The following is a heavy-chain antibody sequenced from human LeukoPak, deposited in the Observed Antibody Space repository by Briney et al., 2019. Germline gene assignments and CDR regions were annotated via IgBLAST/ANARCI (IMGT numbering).Heavy chain of an antibody. CDR3: ARASSWDDFWSGRPSYFDY. Sequence: PGGSLRLSCAASGFTFSTYWMAWVRQAPGRGPQWVANIKYDETEKFYVESVKGRFTISRDNTKNSLYLQMNSLRAEDTAVYYCARASSWDDFWSGRPSYFDYWGQGTLVTVSS. J-gene: IGHJ4*02. CDR2: IKYDETEK. D-gene: IGHD3-3*01. V-gene: IGHV3-7*01. CDR1: GFTFSTYW.